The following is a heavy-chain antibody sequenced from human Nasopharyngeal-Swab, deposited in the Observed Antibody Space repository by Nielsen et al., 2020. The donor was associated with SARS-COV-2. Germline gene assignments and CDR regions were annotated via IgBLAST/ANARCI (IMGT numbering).Heavy chain of an antibody. J-gene: IGHJ6*02. CDR1: GGTFSSYA. CDR2: IIPIFGTA. D-gene: IGHD1-26*01. CDR3: ARGAWELLNYYYYGMDV. Sequence: SVNVSCKASGGTFSSYAISWVRQAPGQGLEWMGGIIPIFGTANYAQKFQGRVTITADESTSTAYMELSSLRSEDTAVYYCARGAWELLNYYYYGMDVWGQGTTVTVSS. V-gene: IGHV1-69*13.